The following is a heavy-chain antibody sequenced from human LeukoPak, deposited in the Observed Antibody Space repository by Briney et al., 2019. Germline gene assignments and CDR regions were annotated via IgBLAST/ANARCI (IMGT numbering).Heavy chain of an antibody. CDR1: GFTFSTYP. J-gene: IGHJ4*02. D-gene: IGHD3-22*01. CDR2: VSQDGSEK. V-gene: IGHV3-30-3*01. Sequence: LAGGSLRLSCAASGFTFSTYPMHWVRQGPAKGLEWVAVVSQDGSEKHYADPVKGRFTISRDNSRNTLFLQMDSLRAEDTAFYYCAREGSSGFYPHWGQGILVTVSS. CDR3: AREGSSGFYPH.